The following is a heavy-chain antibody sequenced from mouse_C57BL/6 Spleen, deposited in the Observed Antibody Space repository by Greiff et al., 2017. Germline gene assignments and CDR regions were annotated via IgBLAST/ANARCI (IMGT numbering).Heavy chain of an antibody. CDR2: LYPGSGSI. V-gene: IGHV1-62-2*01. J-gene: IGHJ4*01. D-gene: IGHD4-1*01. CDR1: GYTFTEYT. CDR3: ARHEVLLTGPYTKDY. Sequence: VQLQQPGAELVKPGASVKLSCKASGYTFTEYTIHWVKQRSGQGLEWIGWLYPGSGSIKYNEKFKDKATLTVDKSSSTVYMELSRLTSEDSAVYFCARHEVLLTGPYTKDYWGQGTSVTVSS.